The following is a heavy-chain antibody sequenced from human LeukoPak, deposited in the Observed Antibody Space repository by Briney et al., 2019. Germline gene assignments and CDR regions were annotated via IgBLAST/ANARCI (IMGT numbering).Heavy chain of an antibody. CDR1: GFTFSTYT. V-gene: IGHV3-30*04. CDR3: ARRPYGSGTNLDY. D-gene: IGHD3-10*01. CDR2: ISYDGVNK. Sequence: GGSLRLSCAASGFTFSTYTIHWVRQAPGKGLEWVSVISYDGVNKYYANSVKGRFTISRDNSKNTLYLQMNGLRAEDTAVYYCARRPYGSGTNLDYWGQGTLVTVSS. J-gene: IGHJ4*02.